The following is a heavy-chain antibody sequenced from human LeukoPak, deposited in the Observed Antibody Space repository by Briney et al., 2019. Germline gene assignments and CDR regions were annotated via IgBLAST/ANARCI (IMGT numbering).Heavy chain of an antibody. V-gene: IGHV1-46*01. CDR2: INPSGGST. Sequence: ASVKVSCKASGYTFTSYYMHWVRQAPGQGLEWMGIINPSGGSTSYAQKFQGRVTMTRDTSTSTVYMELSSLRSEDTAVYYCARAPPQGYYYHYMDVWGKGTTVTVSS. CDR1: GYTFTSYY. CDR3: ARAPPQGYYYHYMDV. J-gene: IGHJ6*03.